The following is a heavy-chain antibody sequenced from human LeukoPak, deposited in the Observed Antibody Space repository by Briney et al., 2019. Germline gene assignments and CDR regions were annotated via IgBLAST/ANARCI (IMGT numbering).Heavy chain of an antibody. CDR3: ARDRRGYYDSSGYYLAADYYYYYGMDV. D-gene: IGHD3-22*01. J-gene: IGHJ6*02. V-gene: IGHV3-48*03. CDR2: ISSSGSTI. Sequence: PGGSLRLSCAASGFTFSSYEVNWVRQAPGKGLEWVSYISSSGSTIYYADSVKGRFTISRDNAKNSLYLQMNSLRAEDTAVYYCARDRRGYYDSSGYYLAADYYYYYGMDVWGQGTTVTVSS. CDR1: GFTFSSYE.